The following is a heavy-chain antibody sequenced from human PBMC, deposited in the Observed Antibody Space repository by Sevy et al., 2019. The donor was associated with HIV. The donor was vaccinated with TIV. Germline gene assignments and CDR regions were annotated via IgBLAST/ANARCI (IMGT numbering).Heavy chain of an antibody. CDR3: ARDLREYSSSSKYYFDY. V-gene: IGHV3-21*01. D-gene: IGHD6-6*01. J-gene: IGHJ4*02. Sequence: GGSPRLSCAASGFTFSSYNMNWVRQAPGKGLEWVSSISSSNNYIYYADSLKGRFTISRDNAKNSLYLQMNSLRAEDTAVYYCARDLREYSSSSKYYFDYWGQGILVTVSS. CDR2: ISSSNNYI. CDR1: GFTFSSYN.